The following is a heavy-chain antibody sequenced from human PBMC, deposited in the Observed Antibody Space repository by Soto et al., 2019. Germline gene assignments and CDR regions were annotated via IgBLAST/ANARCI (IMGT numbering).Heavy chain of an antibody. CDR1: GYTFTSYG. Sequence: ASVTVSCTASGYTFTSYGISWVRQAPGQGLEWMGWISAYNGNTNYAQKLQGRVTMTTDTSTSTAYMELRSLRSDDTAVYYCARDSGSLRVLDYYGMDVWGQGTRVTV. V-gene: IGHV1-18*01. J-gene: IGHJ6*02. CDR2: ISAYNGNT. CDR3: ARDSGSLRVLDYYGMDV. D-gene: IGHD6-25*01.